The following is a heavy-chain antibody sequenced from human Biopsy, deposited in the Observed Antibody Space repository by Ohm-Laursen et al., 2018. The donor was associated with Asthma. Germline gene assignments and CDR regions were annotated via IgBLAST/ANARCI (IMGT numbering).Heavy chain of an antibody. CDR1: GGTFSRYA. Sequence: SVKVSCKASGGTFSRYAISWVRQAPGQGLEWMGGINPNGGATHYAQKFQGRVTLSRDTSISTAYMDLSALRSDDTAVYYCARGQKSPGNRWFDPWGQGTLVTVSS. V-gene: IGHV1-2*02. D-gene: IGHD1-14*01. CDR2: INPNGGAT. J-gene: IGHJ5*02. CDR3: ARGQKSPGNRWFDP.